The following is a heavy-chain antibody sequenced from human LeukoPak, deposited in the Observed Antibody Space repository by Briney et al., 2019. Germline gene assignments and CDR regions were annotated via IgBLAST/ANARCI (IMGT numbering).Heavy chain of an antibody. J-gene: IGHJ4*02. D-gene: IGHD6-19*01. CDR2: INWNGGST. CDR1: GFTFDDYG. CDR3: AKDLDGSGMYGGIDS. Sequence: GGSLRLSCAASGFTFDDYGMSWVRQAPGKGLEWVSGINWNGGSTGYADSVKGRFTISRDISKNTLSLQMSSLRAEDTAVYYCAKDLDGSGMYGGIDSWGQGTLVTVSS. V-gene: IGHV3-20*04.